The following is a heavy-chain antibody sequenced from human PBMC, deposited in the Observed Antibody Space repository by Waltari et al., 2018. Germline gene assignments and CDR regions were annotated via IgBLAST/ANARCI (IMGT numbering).Heavy chain of an antibody. CDR3: ASSRFSIGCSS. CDR2: INSDGSDT. D-gene: IGHD6-19*01. V-gene: IGHV3-74*01. Sequence: EAQLVQSGGGLVQPGGSLRLSCAASGFTFSNYWMHWVRQAPGKGLVWVSRINSDGSDTSYADSVKGRFTISRDNAKNTLYLQMNSLRAEDTAVYYCASSRFSIGCSSWGQGTLATVSS. J-gene: IGHJ5*02. CDR1: GFTFSNYW.